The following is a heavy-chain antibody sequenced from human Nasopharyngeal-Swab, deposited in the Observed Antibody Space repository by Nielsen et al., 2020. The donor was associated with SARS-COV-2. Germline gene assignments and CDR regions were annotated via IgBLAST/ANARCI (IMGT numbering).Heavy chain of an antibody. CDR2: ISGSGGST. Sequence: GGSLRLSCAASGFTFSSYAMSWVRQAPGKGLEWVSAISGSGGSTYYADSVKGRFPISRDNSKNTLYLQMNSLRAEDTAVYYCAKDHGGFFIFDYWGQGTLVTVSS. CDR3: AKDHGGFFIFDY. J-gene: IGHJ4*02. D-gene: IGHD3-10*01. V-gene: IGHV3-23*01. CDR1: GFTFSSYA.